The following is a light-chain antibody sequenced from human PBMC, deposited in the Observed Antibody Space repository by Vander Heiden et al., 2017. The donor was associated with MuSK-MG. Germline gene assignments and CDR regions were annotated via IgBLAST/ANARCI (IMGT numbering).Light chain of an antibody. Sequence: DIQMTQSPSSLSASVGDRVTITCRASQSISTYLNWYQQKPGKAPNLLIYAASSLQGGVPSRFSGSGSGTDFTLTISSLQREDFATYYCQQSYSTPSWTLGPATKVEIK. J-gene: IGKJ1*01. CDR2: AAS. CDR3: QQSYSTPSWT. CDR1: QSISTY. V-gene: IGKV1-39*01.